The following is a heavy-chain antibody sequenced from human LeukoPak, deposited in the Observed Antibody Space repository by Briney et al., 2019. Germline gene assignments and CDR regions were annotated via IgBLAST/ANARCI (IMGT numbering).Heavy chain of an antibody. CDR2: IRSKAYGGTT. J-gene: IGHJ6*04. CDR1: GFTFGDYA. Sequence: PGGSLRLSCTASGFTFGDYAMSWVRHAPGKGLVGGGFIRSKAYGGTTEYAASVKGRFTISRDDSKSIAYLQMNSLKTEDTAVYYCTRTMVRGVVPDYYYYGMDVRGKGTTVTVSS. D-gene: IGHD3-10*01. V-gene: IGHV3-49*04. CDR3: TRTMVRGVVPDYYYYGMDV.